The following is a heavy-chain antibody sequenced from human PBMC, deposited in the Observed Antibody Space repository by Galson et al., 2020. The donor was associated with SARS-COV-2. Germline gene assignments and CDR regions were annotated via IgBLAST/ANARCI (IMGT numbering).Heavy chain of an antibody. Sequence: GGSLRLSCATSGFTFSNYWMTWVRQAPGMGLEWVANIKQYGSEEYYVDSVKGRFTVSRDNAKSILYLQMNNLRADDTAVYYCARDTCGGDCFSTGDALDIWGQETMVTVSS. CDR1: GFTFSNYW. CDR3: ARDTCGGDCFSTGDALDI. CDR2: IKQYGSEE. J-gene: IGHJ3*02. V-gene: IGHV3-7*03. D-gene: IGHD2-21*02.